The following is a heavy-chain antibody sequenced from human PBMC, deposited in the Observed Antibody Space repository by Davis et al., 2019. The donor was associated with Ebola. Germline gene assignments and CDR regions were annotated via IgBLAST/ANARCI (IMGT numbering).Heavy chain of an antibody. CDR3: ARYGYSYGYGY. D-gene: IGHD5-18*01. V-gene: IGHV3-53*04. Sequence: GESLKISCAAPGFTFSSYSMNWVRQAPGKGLEWVSVIYSGGSTYYADSVKGRFTISRHNSKNTLYLQMNSLRAEDTAVYYCARYGYSYGYGYWGQGTLVTVSS. J-gene: IGHJ4*02. CDR2: IYSGGST. CDR1: GFTFSSYS.